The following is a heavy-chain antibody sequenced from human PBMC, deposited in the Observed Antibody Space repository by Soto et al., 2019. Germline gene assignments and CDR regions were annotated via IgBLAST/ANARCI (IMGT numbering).Heavy chain of an antibody. J-gene: IGHJ4*02. CDR1: GGSISSGDYY. Sequence: SATLSLTCTVSGGSISSGDYYWSWIRQPPGKGLEWIGYIYYSGSTYYNPSLKSRVTISVDTSKNQFSLKLSSVTAADTAVYYCARLLRELGPFPDYWGQGTLVTVSS. D-gene: IGHD1-26*01. CDR3: ARLLRELGPFPDY. CDR2: IYYSGST. V-gene: IGHV4-30-4*01.